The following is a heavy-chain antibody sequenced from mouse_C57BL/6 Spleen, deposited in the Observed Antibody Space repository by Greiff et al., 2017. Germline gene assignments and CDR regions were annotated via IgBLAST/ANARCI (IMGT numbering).Heavy chain of an antibody. D-gene: IGHD2-5*01. CDR2: IYPRDGST. Sequence: VMLVESGPELVKPGASVKLSCKASGYTFTSYDINWVKQRPGQGLEWIGWIYPRDGSTKYNEKFKGKATLTVDTSSSTAYMELHSLTSEDSAVYVCARGRSNYVLYWYFDVWGTGTTVTVSS. CDR1: GYTFTSYD. J-gene: IGHJ1*03. V-gene: IGHV1-85*01. CDR3: ARGRSNYVLYWYFDV.